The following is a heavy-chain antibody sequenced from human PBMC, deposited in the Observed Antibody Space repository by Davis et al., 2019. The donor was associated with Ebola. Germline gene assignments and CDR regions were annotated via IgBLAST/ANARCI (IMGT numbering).Heavy chain of an antibody. V-gene: IGHV3-11*01. CDR2: IGPSGNSF. D-gene: IGHD3-9*01. Sequence: PGGPLRLSCEVSGFTFSDYYMSWIRQAPGKGLEWIAYIGPSGNSFYCADSVKGRFTISRDNAKNSLDLQMNSLRAEDTAVYYCVRKVCYYDTSDAGWFDPWGQGTLVTVSS. CDR3: VRKVCYYDTSDAGWFDP. J-gene: IGHJ5*02. CDR1: GFTFSDYY.